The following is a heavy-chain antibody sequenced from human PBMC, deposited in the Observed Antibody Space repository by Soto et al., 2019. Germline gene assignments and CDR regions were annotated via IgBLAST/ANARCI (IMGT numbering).Heavy chain of an antibody. Sequence: PSETLSPTCSVSSGSISTNSYFWAWIRQPPGKGLEWIGAVFYSEDTYYSESLKSRVTMSVATSKNQFSLTLNSLTAADTSGYYGARQGRNTKIVLLRDYDTDCWGQGTAVTVSS. D-gene: IGHD3-22*01. CDR3: ARQGRNTKIVLLRDYDTDC. CDR1: SGSISTNSYF. J-gene: IGHJ6*02. CDR2: VFYSEDT. V-gene: IGHV4-39*01.